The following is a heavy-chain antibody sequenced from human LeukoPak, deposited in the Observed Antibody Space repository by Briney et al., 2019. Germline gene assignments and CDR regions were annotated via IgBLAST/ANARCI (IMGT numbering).Heavy chain of an antibody. V-gene: IGHV4-34*01. D-gene: IGHD2-15*01. CDR2: INHSGST. J-gene: IGHJ4*02. Sequence: PSETLSLTCAVYGGSFSGYYWSWIRQPPGKGLEWIGEINHSGSTNYNPSLKSRVTISVGTSKNQFSLKLSSVTAADTAVYYCARGRYCSGGSCYSNFDYWGQGTLVTVSS. CDR3: ARGRYCSGGSCYSNFDY. CDR1: GGSFSGYY.